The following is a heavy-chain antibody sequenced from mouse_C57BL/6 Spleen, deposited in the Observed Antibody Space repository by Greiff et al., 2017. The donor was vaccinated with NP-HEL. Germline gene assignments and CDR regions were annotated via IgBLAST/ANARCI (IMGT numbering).Heavy chain of an antibody. CDR3: ARTPYYGSSYWYFDV. CDR1: GYTFTDYY. Sequence: EVQLQQSGPELVKPGASVKISCKASGYTFTDYYMNWVKQSHGKSLEWIGDINPNNGGTSYNQKFKGKATLTVDKSSSTAYMELRSLTSEDSAGYYCARTPYYGSSYWYFDVWGTGTTVTVSS. CDR2: INPNNGGT. J-gene: IGHJ1*03. D-gene: IGHD1-1*01. V-gene: IGHV1-26*01.